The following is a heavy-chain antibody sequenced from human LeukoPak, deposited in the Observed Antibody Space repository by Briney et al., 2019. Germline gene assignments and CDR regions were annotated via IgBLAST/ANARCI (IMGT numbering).Heavy chain of an antibody. V-gene: IGHV3-23*01. CDR1: GFTFSNYA. D-gene: IGHD6-19*01. CDR2: TSGRGGST. CDR3: AKDRWDGSGWYNDY. J-gene: IGHJ4*02. Sequence: GGSLRLSCAASGFTFSNYAMSWVRQAPGKGLEWVSATSGRGGSTYYADSVKGRFTISRDNSKNTLYIQMNSLRAEDTAVYYCAKDRWDGSGWYNDYWGQGTLVTVSS.